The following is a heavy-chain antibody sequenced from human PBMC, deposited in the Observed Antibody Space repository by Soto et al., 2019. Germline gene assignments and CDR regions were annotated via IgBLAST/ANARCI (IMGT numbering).Heavy chain of an antibody. V-gene: IGHV1-69*01. CDR2: IIPMFGTA. D-gene: IGHD3-3*01. CDR3: ARDPTRGGVVLQDYGMDV. CDR1: GGTLNNYA. J-gene: IGHJ6*02. Sequence: VQLVQSGAAVRKPGSSVKVSCKASGGTLNNYAVSWVRQAPGQGLEWMGGIIPMFGTANYAQKFQDRVTITADESTSTVYVELTSLRSEDTAIYYCARDPTRGGVVLQDYGMDVWGQGTSVTVSS.